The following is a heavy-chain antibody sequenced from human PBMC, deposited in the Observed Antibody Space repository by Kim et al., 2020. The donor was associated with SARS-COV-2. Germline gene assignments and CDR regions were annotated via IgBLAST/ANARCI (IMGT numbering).Heavy chain of an antibody. V-gene: IGHV4-34*01. D-gene: IGHD6-6*01. CDR3: ARGYVGLVPD. CDR1: GGSFSGYY. Sequence: SETLSLTCAVYGGSFSGYYWSWIRQPPGKGLEWIGEINHSGSTNYNPSLKSRVTISVDTSKNQFSLKLSSVTAADTAVYYCARGYVGLVPDWGQGTLVTVSS. J-gene: IGHJ4*02. CDR2: INHSGST.